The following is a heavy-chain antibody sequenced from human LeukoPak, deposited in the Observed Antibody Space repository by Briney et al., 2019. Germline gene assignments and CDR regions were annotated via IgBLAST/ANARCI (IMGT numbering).Heavy chain of an antibody. J-gene: IGHJ3*02. CDR2: IYLGDSDI. CDR3: AREAGRGDAFDI. V-gene: IGHV5-51*01. Sequence: GESLKISCKGSGYSFTSNWIGWVRQLPGKGLEWMGIIYLGDSDIRYSPAFQGQVTISADKSISTAYLQWSSLKASDTAMYYCAREAGRGDAFDIWGQGTMVTVSS. CDR1: GYSFTSNW. D-gene: IGHD3-10*01.